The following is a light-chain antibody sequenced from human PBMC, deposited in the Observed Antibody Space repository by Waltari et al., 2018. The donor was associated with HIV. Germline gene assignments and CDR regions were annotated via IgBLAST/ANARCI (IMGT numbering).Light chain of an antibody. V-gene: IGKV1-5*03. CDR3: QQYNSYPYT. J-gene: IGKJ2*01. CDR1: QSNISW. CDR2: KAS. Sequence: DIQLTQSPSTLSASIGHRVTITCRASQSNISWLAWYQQKPGKAPKLLIYKASSLESGVPSRFSGSGSGTEFTLTISSLQPDDFATYYCQQYNSYPYTFGQGTKLEIK.